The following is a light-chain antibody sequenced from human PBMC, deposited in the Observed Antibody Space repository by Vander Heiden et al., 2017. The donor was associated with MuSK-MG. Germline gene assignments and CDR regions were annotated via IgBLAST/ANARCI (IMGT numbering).Light chain of an antibody. V-gene: IGKV2-28*01. CDR1: QSLLHSTGYNH. CDR2: GGS. CDR3: LQSLQTPWT. Sequence: DIVMTQSPLSLPVTPGEPASLSCRPSQSLLHSTGYNHLDWYVQKPGQSPQLLIYGGSNRASGVPERFSGSGSGTDFTLKISRVEAEDVGVYYCLQSLQTPWTFGQGTKVEIK. J-gene: IGKJ1*01.